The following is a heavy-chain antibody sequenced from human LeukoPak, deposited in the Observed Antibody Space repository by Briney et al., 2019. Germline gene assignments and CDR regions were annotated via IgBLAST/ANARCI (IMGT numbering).Heavy chain of an antibody. J-gene: IGHJ3*02. CDR2: INHSGST. D-gene: IGHD3-10*01. Sequence: SETLSLTCAVYGGSFSGYYWSWIRQPPGKGLEWIGEINHSGSTNYNPSLKSRVTISVDTSKNQFSLKLSSVTAADTAVYYCASRDYGSGSYDISNAFDIWGQGTMVTVSS. CDR3: ASRDYGSGSYDISNAFDI. CDR1: GGSFSGYY. V-gene: IGHV4-34*01.